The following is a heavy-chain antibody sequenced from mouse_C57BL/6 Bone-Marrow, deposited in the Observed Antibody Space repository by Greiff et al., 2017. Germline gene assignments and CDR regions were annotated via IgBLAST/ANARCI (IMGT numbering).Heavy chain of an antibody. J-gene: IGHJ1*03. CDR1: GYTFTSYW. CDR3: ARRTTAFDV. Sequence: QVQLQQPGAELVKPGASVKLSCKASGYTFTSYWLQWVKQRPGQGLEWIGEIDPSDSYTNYNQQFKGKATLTVDTSSSTAYMQLSSLTSEDSAIYYCARRTTAFDVWGTGTTGTVSS. V-gene: IGHV1-50*01. D-gene: IGHD1-2*01. CDR2: IDPSDSYT.